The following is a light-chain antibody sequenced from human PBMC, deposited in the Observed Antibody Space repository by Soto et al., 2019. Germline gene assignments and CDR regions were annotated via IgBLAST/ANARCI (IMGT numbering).Light chain of an antibody. V-gene: IGLV2-14*01. CDR3: SSYTVSTTYV. J-gene: IGLJ1*01. Sequence: SALTQPASVSGSPGQSITISCTGTSSDVGGYHFVSWYQQYPGKAPKLMIYEVTNRPSGVSNRFSGSKSGNTASLTISGLQAEDEADYYCSSYTVSTTYVFGTGTKLTVL. CDR2: EVT. CDR1: SSDVGGYHF.